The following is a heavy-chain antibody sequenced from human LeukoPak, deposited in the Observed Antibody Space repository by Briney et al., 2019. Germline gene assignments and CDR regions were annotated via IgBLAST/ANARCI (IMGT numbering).Heavy chain of an antibody. CDR1: GYTFTSYY. V-gene: IGHV3-30-3*01. J-gene: IGHJ4*02. D-gene: IGHD6-19*01. CDR2: ISYDGYNK. Sequence: SCKASGYTFTSYYMHWVRQAPGKGLEWVAVISYDGYNKYYVDSLKGRFTISRDNSKNMLYLQVNSLRPEDTGVYYCARVGRLYSSGYYHLDYWGQGTLVTVSS. CDR3: ARVGRLYSSGYYHLDY.